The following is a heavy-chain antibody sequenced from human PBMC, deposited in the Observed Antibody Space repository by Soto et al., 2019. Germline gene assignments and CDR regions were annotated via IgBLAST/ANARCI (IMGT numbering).Heavy chain of an antibody. CDR1: GFTFSSYV. J-gene: IGHJ4*02. CDR2: ISNDASNE. Sequence: QVQLVESGGGVVQPGRSLRLSCAASGFTFSSYVMHWVRQAPGQGLEWVAVISNDASNEYYADSVKGRFTISRDNSKNTLYLQMNSLTTEDTAVYYCTRDGPLITVVGHGDHWGQGTLVTVSS. V-gene: IGHV3-30-3*01. D-gene: IGHD3-3*01. CDR3: TRDGPLITVVGHGDH.